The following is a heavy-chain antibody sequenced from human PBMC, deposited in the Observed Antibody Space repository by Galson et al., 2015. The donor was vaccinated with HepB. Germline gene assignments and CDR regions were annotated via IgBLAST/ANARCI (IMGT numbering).Heavy chain of an antibody. D-gene: IGHD2-15*01. CDR2: VSYSGST. CDR1: GGSISFSY. Sequence: ETLSLTCTVSGGSISFSYWSWIRPPPGKGLEWIAYVSYSGSTNYNPSLKSRVTISVDTSENQLSLKLNSVSAADTAVYYCARHSRRGGLSDAFDIWGQGTMVTVSS. CDR3: ARHSRRGGLSDAFDI. V-gene: IGHV4-59*08. J-gene: IGHJ3*02.